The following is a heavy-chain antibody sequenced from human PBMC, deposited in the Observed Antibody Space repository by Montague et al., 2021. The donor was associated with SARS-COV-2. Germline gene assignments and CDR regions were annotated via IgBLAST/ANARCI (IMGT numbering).Heavy chain of an antibody. CDR1: GGAISSSSYY. V-gene: IGHV4-39*07. CDR3: ARDTRITMLVVVNRYGMDV. CDR2: IYYSGST. Sequence: SDTLSLTCTVSGGAISSSSYYWGWIRQPPGKGLEWIGSIYYSGSTYYNPSLKSRVTISVDTSKIQFSLKLSSVTAADTAVYYCARDTRITMLVVVNRYGMDVWGQGTTVTVSS. J-gene: IGHJ6*02. D-gene: IGHD3-22*01.